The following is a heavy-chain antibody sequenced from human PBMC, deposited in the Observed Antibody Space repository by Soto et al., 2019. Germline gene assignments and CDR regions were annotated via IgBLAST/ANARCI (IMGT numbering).Heavy chain of an antibody. CDR3: ANTQYSSSWYYDY. Sequence: QLQLQESGPGLVKPSETLSLTCTVSGGSISSSSYYWGWIRQPPGKGLEWIGSIYYSGSTYYNPSLKSRVTISVDTSKNQFSLKLSSVTAADTAVYYCANTQYSSSWYYDYWGQGTLVTVSS. CDR2: IYYSGST. CDR1: GGSISSSSYY. V-gene: IGHV4-39*01. J-gene: IGHJ4*02. D-gene: IGHD6-13*01.